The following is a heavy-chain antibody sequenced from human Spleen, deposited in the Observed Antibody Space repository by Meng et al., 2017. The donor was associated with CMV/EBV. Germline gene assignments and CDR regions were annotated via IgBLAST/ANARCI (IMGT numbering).Heavy chain of an antibody. J-gene: IGHJ6*02. D-gene: IGHD4-11*01. CDR1: EFTFSNFA. Sequence: GESLKISCAASEFTFSNFAMSWVRQVPGKGLKWVSSLSGRTSNPYYADSVRGRFSISRDNSKNTLYLRMNSLRVEDTAVYYCARNEHSDYVRGHFYYYGMDVRGRGTTVTVSS. CDR3: ARNEHSDYVRGHFYYYGMDV. V-gene: IGHV3-23*01. CDR2: LSGRTSNP.